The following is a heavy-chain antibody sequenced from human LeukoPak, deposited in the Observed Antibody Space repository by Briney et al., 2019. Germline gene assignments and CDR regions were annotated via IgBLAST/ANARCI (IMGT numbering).Heavy chain of an antibody. D-gene: IGHD3-9*01. CDR1: GGSFSGYY. CDR2: INHSGST. V-gene: IGHV4-34*01. J-gene: IGHJ4*02. Sequence: PSETLSLTCAVYGGSFSGYYWSWLRQPPGKGLEWIGEINHSGSTNYNPSLKSRVTISVDTSKNQFSLKLSSVTAADTAVYYCARVLRYFDWLLSALYYFDYWGQGTLVTVSS. CDR3: ARVLRYFDWLLSALYYFDY.